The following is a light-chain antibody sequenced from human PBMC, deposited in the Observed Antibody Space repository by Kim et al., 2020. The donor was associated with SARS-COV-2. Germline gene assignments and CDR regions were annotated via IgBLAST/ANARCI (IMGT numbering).Light chain of an antibody. CDR2: QDN. CDR3: QAWDSSTGI. Sequence: SYELTQPPSVSVSPGQTASITCSGDGLGDKYASXYQQKPGQSPVLVICQDNKRPSGIPERFSGFNSGNTATLTISGTQSMDEADYYCQAWDSSTGIFGGG. J-gene: IGLJ2*01. V-gene: IGLV3-1*01. CDR1: GLGDKY.